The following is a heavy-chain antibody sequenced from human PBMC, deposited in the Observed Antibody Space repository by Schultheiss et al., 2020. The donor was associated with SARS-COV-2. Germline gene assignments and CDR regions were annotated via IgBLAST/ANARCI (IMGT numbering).Heavy chain of an antibody. CDR2: IYYSGST. D-gene: IGHD1-26*01. Sequence: SETLSLTCTVSSGSVSSYYWSWIRQPPGKGLEWIGYIYYSGSTNYNPSLKSRVTISVDTSKNQFSLKLSSVTAADTAVYYCARGREDDWYFDLWGPGTLVTVSS. J-gene: IGHJ2*01. CDR3: ARGREDDWYFDL. V-gene: IGHV4-59*02. CDR1: SGSVSSYY.